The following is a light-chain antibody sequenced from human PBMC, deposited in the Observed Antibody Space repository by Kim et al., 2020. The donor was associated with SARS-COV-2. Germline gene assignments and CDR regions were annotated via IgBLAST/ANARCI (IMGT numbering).Light chain of an antibody. CDR3: QHCYTSPYT. CDR1: QSISTY. J-gene: IGKJ2*01. Sequence: DIQMTQSPSSLSASVGDRVTITCRASQSISTYLNWYQQKPGKAPTLLIYSTSSLQSGVPSRFSGSRSGTDFTLTISSLQPEDFATYFCQHCYTSPYTFGQGTKVDIK. V-gene: IGKV1-39*01. CDR2: STS.